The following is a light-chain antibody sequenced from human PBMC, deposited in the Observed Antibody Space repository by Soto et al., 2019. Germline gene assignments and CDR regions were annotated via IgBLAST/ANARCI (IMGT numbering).Light chain of an antibody. CDR3: RQSYSTPLT. V-gene: IGKV1-39*01. CDR1: QSISSY. J-gene: IGKJ4*01. CDR2: AAF. Sequence: DIQMTQSPSSLSASVGDRVTITCRASQSISSYLNWYQQKPRKAPKLLIYAAFSLQSGVPARFSVSGPGTDFTHAISSLQPEDFATYYCRQSYSTPLTFGGGTKVEIK.